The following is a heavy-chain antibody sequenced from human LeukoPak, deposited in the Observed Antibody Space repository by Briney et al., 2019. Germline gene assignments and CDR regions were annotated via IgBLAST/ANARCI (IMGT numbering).Heavy chain of an antibody. CDR1: GFTVSSNY. Sequence: PGGSLRLSCAASGFTVSSNYMSWVRQAPGKWLEWVSVIYSGGSTYYAYSVKGRFTISRDNSKNTLYLQMNSLRAEDTAVYYCARVTWKIKSDTYYYGSSGYYNWFDPWGQGTLVTVSS. D-gene: IGHD3-22*01. V-gene: IGHV3-53*01. J-gene: IGHJ5*02. CDR2: IYSGGST. CDR3: ARVTWKIKSDTYYYGSSGYYNWFDP.